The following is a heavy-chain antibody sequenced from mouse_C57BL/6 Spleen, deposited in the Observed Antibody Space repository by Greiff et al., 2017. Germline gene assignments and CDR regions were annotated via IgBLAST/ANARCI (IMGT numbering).Heavy chain of an antibody. CDR2: ISSGGSYP. J-gene: IGHJ2*01. V-gene: IGHV5-6*02. CDR3: ARRFFDY. CDR1: GFTFSSYG. Sequence: EVNLVESGGDLVKPGGSLKLSCAASGFTFSSYGMSWVRQTPDKRLEWVATISSGGSYPYYPDSVKGRFTISRDNAKNTLYLQMSSLKSEDTAMYYCARRFFDYWGQGTTLTVSS.